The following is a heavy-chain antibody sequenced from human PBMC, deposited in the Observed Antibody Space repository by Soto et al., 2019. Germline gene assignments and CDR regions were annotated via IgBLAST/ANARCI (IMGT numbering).Heavy chain of an antibody. J-gene: IGHJ4*02. Sequence: ASVKVSCKGSGYTFTSYYLHGVLQAPGQVLEWMGKINSRSDRTSYAQKFQGRVTTTRGTSTGAVDMELSSLRSEGTAVYYCARGGGDYGDYLGYWGQGTLVTVSS. V-gene: IGHV1-46*01. CDR1: GYTFTSYY. D-gene: IGHD4-17*01. CDR2: INSRSDRT. CDR3: ARGGGDYGDYLGY.